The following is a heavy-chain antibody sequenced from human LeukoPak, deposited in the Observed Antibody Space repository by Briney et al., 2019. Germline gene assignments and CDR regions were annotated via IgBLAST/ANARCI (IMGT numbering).Heavy chain of an antibody. D-gene: IGHD2-15*01. J-gene: IGHJ4*02. CDR3: AKDPNCSGGSCYFNYFDY. CDR1: GFTFSSYA. V-gene: IGHV3-23*01. CDR2: ISGSGGST. Sequence: PGGSLRLSCAASGFTFSSYAMSWVRQAPGKGLEWVSAISGSGGSTYYADSVKGRFTISRDNSKNTLYLQMNSLRAEDTAVYYCAKDPNCSGGSCYFNYFDYWGQGTLVTVSS.